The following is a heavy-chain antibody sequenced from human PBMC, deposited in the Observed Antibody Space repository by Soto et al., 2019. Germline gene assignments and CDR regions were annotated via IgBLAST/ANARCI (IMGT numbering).Heavy chain of an antibody. J-gene: IGHJ5*02. CDR1: GGSITSHY. CDR3: AREDYTTSSGFDP. V-gene: IGHV4-59*11. CDR2: IFYRGST. Sequence: QVQLQESGPGRVKPSETLSLICSVSGGSITSHYWTWIRQPPGKGLEWIGSIFYRGSTNYNPSLQSRVTMSIDMSTNQFSLSLNFLTAADTAVYYCAREDYTTSSGFDPWGQGTMVTVSS. D-gene: IGHD6-6*01.